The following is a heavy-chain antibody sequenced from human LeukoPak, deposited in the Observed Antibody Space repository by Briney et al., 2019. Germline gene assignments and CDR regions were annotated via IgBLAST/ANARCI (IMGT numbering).Heavy chain of an antibody. V-gene: IGHV5-51*01. CDR1: GGTFSSYA. CDR3: ARQAGSSGWPNDY. Sequence: RASVKVSCKASGGTFSSYAISWVRQMPGKGLEWMGIIYPGDSDTRYSPSFQGQVTISADKSISTAYLQWSSLKASDTAMYYCARQAGSSGWPNDYWGQGTLVTVSS. CDR2: IYPGDSDT. J-gene: IGHJ4*02. D-gene: IGHD6-19*01.